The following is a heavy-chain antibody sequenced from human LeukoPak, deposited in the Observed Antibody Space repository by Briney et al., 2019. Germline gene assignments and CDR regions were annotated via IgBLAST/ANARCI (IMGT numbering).Heavy chain of an antibody. J-gene: IGHJ5*02. D-gene: IGHD1-1*01. V-gene: IGHV3-7*01. CDR2: IKQDGSEK. CDR1: GFTFSSCW. CDR3: ARDAVGARTKRTYNWFDP. Sequence: QSGGSLRLSCAASGFTFSSCWMSWVRQAPGKGLEWVANIKQDGSEKYYVDSVKGRFTISRDNAKNSLYLQMNSLRAEDTAVYYCARDAVGARTKRTYNWFDPWGQGTLVTVSS.